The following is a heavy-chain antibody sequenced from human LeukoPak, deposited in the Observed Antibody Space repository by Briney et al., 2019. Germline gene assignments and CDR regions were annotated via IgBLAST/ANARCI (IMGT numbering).Heavy chain of an antibody. CDR2: IRANDNT. J-gene: IGHJ4*02. CDR1: GFTFSNYG. D-gene: IGHD3-16*01. Sequence: GGSLRISCAASGFTFSNYGMNWVRQPPGKGLEWVSSIRANDNTYYADSVKGRFTISRDNAKSALYLRMNSLTDDDAAVYFCARDWGRRTAPFDHWGQGTRVAVS. CDR3: ARDWGRRTAPFDH. V-gene: IGHV3-21*01.